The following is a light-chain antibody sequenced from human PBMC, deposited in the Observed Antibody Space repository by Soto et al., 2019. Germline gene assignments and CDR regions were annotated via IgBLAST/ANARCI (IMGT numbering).Light chain of an antibody. CDR2: DAS. CDR3: QQYNSYWT. V-gene: IGKV1-5*01. Sequence: DIQMTQSPSTLYSFLVDRFTITFRASQSIGRWLAWYQQKPGKAPKLLIYDASSLESGVPSRFSGSGSGTEFTLTISSLQPDDFATYYCQQYNSYWTFGQGTKVDIK. CDR1: QSIGRW. J-gene: IGKJ1*01.